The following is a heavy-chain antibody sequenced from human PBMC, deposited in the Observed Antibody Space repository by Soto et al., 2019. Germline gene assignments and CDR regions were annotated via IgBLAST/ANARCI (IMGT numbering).Heavy chain of an antibody. CDR3: ASGRIAAAGDYYYGMDV. Sequence: LQISCKGSGYSFTSYWIGWVRQIPGKGLEWMGIIYPGDSDTRYSPSFQGQVTISADKSISTAYLQWSSLKASDTAMYYCASGRIAAAGDYYYGMDVWGQGTTVTVS. D-gene: IGHD6-13*01. CDR2: IYPGDSDT. CDR1: GYSFTSYW. J-gene: IGHJ6*02. V-gene: IGHV5-51*01.